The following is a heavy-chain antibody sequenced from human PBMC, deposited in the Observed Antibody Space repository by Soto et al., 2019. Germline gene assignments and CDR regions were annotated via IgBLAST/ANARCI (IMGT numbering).Heavy chain of an antibody. Sequence: GGSLRLSCAASGFTFSSYAMSWVRQAPGKGLEWVSAISGSGGSTYYADSVKGRFTISRDNSKNTLYLQMNSLRAEDTAVYYCAKERSGSYHWVRYDAFDIWGQGTMVTVSS. CDR1: GFTFSSYA. CDR3: AKERSGSYHWVRYDAFDI. D-gene: IGHD3-10*01. V-gene: IGHV3-23*01. CDR2: ISGSGGST. J-gene: IGHJ3*02.